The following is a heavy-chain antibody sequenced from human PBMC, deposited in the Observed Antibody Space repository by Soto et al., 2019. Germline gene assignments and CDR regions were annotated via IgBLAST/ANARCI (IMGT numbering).Heavy chain of an antibody. CDR2: ISAHNGNT. D-gene: IGHD1-1*01. CDR3: ARGRYGDY. CDR1: GYTFTSYG. J-gene: IGHJ4*02. V-gene: IGHV1-18*01. Sequence: QVHLVQSGAEVKKPGASVKVSCKASGYTFTSYGITWVRQAPGQGLEWMGWISAHNGNTDYAQKLQGRVIVTRDTSTSTAYMELRRLISDDTAVYSCARGRYGDYWGQGDLVTVSS.